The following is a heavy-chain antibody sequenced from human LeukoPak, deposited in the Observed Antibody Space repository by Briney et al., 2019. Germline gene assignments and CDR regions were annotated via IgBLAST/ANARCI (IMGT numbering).Heavy chain of an antibody. CDR1: GGSISSGGYY. V-gene: IGHV4-31*03. Sequence: PSQTLSLTCTVSGGSISSGGYYWSWIRQHPGKGLEWIGYIYYSGSTNYNPSLKSRVTISVDTSKNQFSLKLSSVTAADTAVYYCARVHYSSSKGFDYWGQGTLVTVSS. CDR2: IYYSGST. D-gene: IGHD6-6*01. CDR3: ARVHYSSSKGFDY. J-gene: IGHJ4*02.